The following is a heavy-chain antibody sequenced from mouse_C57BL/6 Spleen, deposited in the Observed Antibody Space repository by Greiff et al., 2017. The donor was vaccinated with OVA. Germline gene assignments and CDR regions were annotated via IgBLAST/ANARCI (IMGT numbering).Heavy chain of an antibody. CDR2: IDPENGDT. D-gene: IGHD3-2*02. J-gene: IGHJ3*01. CDR1: GFNIKDDY. V-gene: IGHV14-4*01. Sequence: EVQRVESGAELVRPGASVKLSCTASGFNIKDDYMHWVKQRPEQGLEWIGWIDPENGDTEYASKFQGKATITADTSSNTAYLQLSSLTSEDTAVYYCTTLDSSGLPFAYWGQGTLVTVSA. CDR3: TTLDSSGLPFAY.